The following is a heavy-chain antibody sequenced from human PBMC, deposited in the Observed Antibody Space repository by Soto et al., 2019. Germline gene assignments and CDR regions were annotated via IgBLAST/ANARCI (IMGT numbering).Heavy chain of an antibody. D-gene: IGHD5-12*01. V-gene: IGHV3-23*01. CDR3: AKDAVYNDGLWLVSD. CDR2: ITGGGNT. Sequence: DVQLLESGGGLVQPGGSLRLSCVVSGFSFSYAIIWVRQAPGKGQEWVSGITGGGNTEYGASVKGRFTISRDNSKNTVYLQMNSLRAEDTAMYYCAKDAVYNDGLWLVSDWGQGTLVTVS. CDR1: GFSFSYA. J-gene: IGHJ4*02.